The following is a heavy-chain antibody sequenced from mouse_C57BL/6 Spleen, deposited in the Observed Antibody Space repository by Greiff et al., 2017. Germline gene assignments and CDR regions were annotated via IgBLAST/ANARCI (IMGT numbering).Heavy chain of an antibody. Sequence: QVQLQQPGAELVRPGSSVKLSCKASGYTFTSYWMDWVKQRPGQGLEWIGNIYPSDSETHYNQKFKDKATLTVDKSSSTAYMQLSRLTSEDSAVYYCARESWSTWFAYWGQGTLVTGSA. CDR3: ARESWSTWFAY. J-gene: IGHJ3*01. CDR2: IYPSDSET. CDR1: GYTFTSYW. V-gene: IGHV1-61*01.